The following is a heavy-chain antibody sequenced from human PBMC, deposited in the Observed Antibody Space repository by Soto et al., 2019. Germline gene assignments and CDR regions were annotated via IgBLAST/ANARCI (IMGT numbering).Heavy chain of an antibody. J-gene: IGHJ4*02. D-gene: IGHD6-19*01. CDR3: ARDVPGIAGAGPVRGY. CDR2: IIPILGIA. Sequence: QVQLVQSGAEVKKPGSSVKVSCKASGGTFSSYTISWVRQAPGQGLEWMGRIIPILGIANYAQKFQGRVTITADKSTSTADREPSSLRSEDTAVEYGARDVPGIAGAGPVRGYWGQGTLVTVSS. V-gene: IGHV1-69*08. CDR1: GGTFSSYT.